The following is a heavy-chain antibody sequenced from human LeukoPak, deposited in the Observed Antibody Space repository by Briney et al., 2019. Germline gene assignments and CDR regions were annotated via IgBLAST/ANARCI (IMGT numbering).Heavy chain of an antibody. CDR1: GFTFSSYS. CDR3: AKDHPDIVVVPAATHSFDI. D-gene: IGHD2-2*01. Sequence: GVSLRLSCAASGFTFSSYSMNWVRQAPGKGLEWVSSISSGSSYIYYAYSVKVRFTISRSIAKNSLYLQMNRLRAEDKSVCYRAKDHPDIVVVPAATHSFDIWGQGTMVTVSS. J-gene: IGHJ3*02. V-gene: IGHV3-21*01. CDR2: ISSGSSYI.